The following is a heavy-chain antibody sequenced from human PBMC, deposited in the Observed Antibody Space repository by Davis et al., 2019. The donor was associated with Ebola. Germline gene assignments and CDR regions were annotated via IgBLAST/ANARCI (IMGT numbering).Heavy chain of an antibody. D-gene: IGHD2-15*01. V-gene: IGHV3-23*01. CDR2: ISGSGGST. CDR1: GFTVSSNY. CDR3: AKGGGDIVVVVAALFDY. Sequence: GESLKISCAASGFTVSSNYMSWVRQAPGKGLEWVSAISGSGGSTYYADSVKGRFTISRDNSKNTLYLQMNSLRAEDTAVYYCAKGGGDIVVVVAALFDYWGQGTLVTVSS. J-gene: IGHJ4*02.